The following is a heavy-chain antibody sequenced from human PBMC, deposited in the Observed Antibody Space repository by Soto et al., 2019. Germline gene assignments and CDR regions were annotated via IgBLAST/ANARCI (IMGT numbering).Heavy chain of an antibody. CDR3: ARVGLKEYGMDG. J-gene: IGHJ6*02. CDR2: IYYSGST. Sequence: SETLSLTCTVSGGSISSGGYYWSWIRQHPGKGLEWIGYIYYSGSTYYNPSLKSRVTISVDTSKNQFSLKLSSVTAADTAVYYWARVGLKEYGMDGWGQGTTVTVSS. CDR1: GGSISSGGYY. V-gene: IGHV4-31*03.